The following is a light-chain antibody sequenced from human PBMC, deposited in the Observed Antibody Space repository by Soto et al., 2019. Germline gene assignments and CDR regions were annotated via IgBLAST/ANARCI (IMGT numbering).Light chain of an antibody. CDR3: QHHSRSHT. CDR1: QSVSSSY. CDR2: GAS. V-gene: IGKV3-20*01. J-gene: IGKJ1*01. Sequence: EIVLTQSPGTLSLSPGERATLSCRTSQSVSSSYLAWYQQKPGQAPRLLIYGASSRATGIPDRFSGSGSGTGFTLTISRLEPEDFAVYYCQHHSRSHTFGQGTKVDNK.